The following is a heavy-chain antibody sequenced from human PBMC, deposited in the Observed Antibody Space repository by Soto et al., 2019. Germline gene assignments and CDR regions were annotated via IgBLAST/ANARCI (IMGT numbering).Heavy chain of an antibody. CDR3: ARSSFRGYFDL. D-gene: IGHD3-16*01. CDR1: GYSLTGYY. V-gene: IGHV1-2*02. J-gene: IGHJ4*02. CDR2: INPHSGDT. Sequence: QVQLVQSGAEMKKPGASVRVSCKAYGYSLTGYYLNWVRQAPGQGLEWMGWINPHSGDTNYEQKFQGRVTMTRDTSISTAYMELSRLRSDDTAAYYCARSSFRGYFDLWGQGALVTVSS.